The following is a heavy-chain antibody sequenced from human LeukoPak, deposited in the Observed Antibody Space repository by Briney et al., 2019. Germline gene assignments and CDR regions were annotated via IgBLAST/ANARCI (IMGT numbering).Heavy chain of an antibody. D-gene: IGHD4-17*01. CDR3: AIGMTINDGDYTNWFDP. V-gene: IGHV1-8*01. J-gene: IGHJ5*02. CDR1: VYTFTHYD. CDR2: MNPNSGNT. Sequence: ASVTVSCTPSVYTFTHYDINWVRQAPGPGLEWMGWMNPNSGNTGYAQKFQGRVTMTRNTSISTAYMELSSLRSEVTAVYYCAIGMTINDGDYTNWFDPWGQGTLVTVSS.